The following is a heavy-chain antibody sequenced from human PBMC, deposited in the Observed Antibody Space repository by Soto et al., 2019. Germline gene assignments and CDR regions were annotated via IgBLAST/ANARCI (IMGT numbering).Heavy chain of an antibody. J-gene: IGHJ5*02. CDR2: IIPIFGTA. CDR1: GGTFISYA. D-gene: IGHD3-9*01. V-gene: IGHV1-69*13. Sequence: SSVKVSCKASGGTFISYAISWVRQAPGQGLEWMGGIIPIFGTANYAQKFQGRVTITADESTSTAYMELSSLRSEDTAVYYCARWNYDILTGQKNWFDPWGQGTLVTVSS. CDR3: ARWNYDILTGQKNWFDP.